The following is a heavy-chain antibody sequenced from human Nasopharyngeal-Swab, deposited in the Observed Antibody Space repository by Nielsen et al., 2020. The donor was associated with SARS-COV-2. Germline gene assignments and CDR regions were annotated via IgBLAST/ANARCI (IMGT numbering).Heavy chain of an antibody. CDR3: ARDGLDYDFWSAYFMDG. CDR1: GFTFNNYN. V-gene: IGHV3-21*01. CDR2: ISSSSSYI. J-gene: IGHJ6*02. D-gene: IGHD3-3*01. Sequence: GESLKISCAASGFTFNNYNFNCVRQAPGKGLEWVSSISSSSSYIYYADSVKGRFTISRDNAKNSLYLQMNSLRAEDTAVYYCARDGLDYDFWSAYFMDGWGQGTTVTVSS.